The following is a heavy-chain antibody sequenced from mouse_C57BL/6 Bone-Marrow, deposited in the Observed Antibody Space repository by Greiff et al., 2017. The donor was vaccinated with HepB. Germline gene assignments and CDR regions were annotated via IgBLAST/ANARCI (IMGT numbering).Heavy chain of an antibody. CDR2: ISSGSSTI. J-gene: IGHJ2*01. D-gene: IGHD3-3*01. Sequence: EVKLMESGGGLVKPGGSLKLSCAASGFTFSDYGMHWVRQAPEKGLEWVAYISSGSSTIYYADTVKGRFTISRDNAKNTLFLQMTSLRSEDTAMYYCASSGLGQGYWGQGTTLTVSS. CDR1: GFTFSDYG. CDR3: ASSGLGQGY. V-gene: IGHV5-17*01.